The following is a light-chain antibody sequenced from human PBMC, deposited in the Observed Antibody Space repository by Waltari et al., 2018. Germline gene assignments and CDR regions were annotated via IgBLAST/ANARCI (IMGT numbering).Light chain of an antibody. Sequence: DSVLTQSPATLSLSPGARATLTCRGSQSVRNYLAWYQQKGGQAPSLLIYDASIRATGIPARFSGSGSGTDFTLTISSVEPEDSAVYYCQHRGNWPLSFGGGTKVVIK. J-gene: IGKJ4*01. CDR1: QSVRNY. CDR2: DAS. V-gene: IGKV3-11*01. CDR3: QHRGNWPLS.